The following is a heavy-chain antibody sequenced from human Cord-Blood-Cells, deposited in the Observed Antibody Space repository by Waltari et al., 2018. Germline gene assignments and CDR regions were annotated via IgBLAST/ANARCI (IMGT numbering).Heavy chain of an antibody. Sequence: QVQLVQSGAQVKKPGASVKVSCKSSAYTFTGYYLLRVRQAPGQGLEWMGWINPNSGGTNYAQKFQGRVTMTRDTSISTAYMELSRLRSDDTTVYYCARVVPFGVVDLGYWGQGTLVTVSS. V-gene: IGHV1-2*02. J-gene: IGHJ4*02. CDR3: ARVVPFGVVDLGY. D-gene: IGHD3-3*01. CDR2: INPNSGGT. CDR1: AYTFTGYY.